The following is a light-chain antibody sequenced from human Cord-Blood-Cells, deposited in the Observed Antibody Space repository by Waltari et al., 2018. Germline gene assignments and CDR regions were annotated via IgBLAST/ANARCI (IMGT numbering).Light chain of an antibody. CDR1: SSDVGGYNY. CDR2: EVS. J-gene: IGLJ2*01. V-gene: IGLV2-14*01. CDR3: SSYTSSSTLEV. Sequence: QSALTQSASVSGSPGQSITISCTGTSSDVGGYNYVSWYQQHPGKAPKPMIYEVSNRPSGVSNRFSGSKSGNTASLTISGLQAEDEADYDCSSYTSSSTLEVFGGGTKLTVL.